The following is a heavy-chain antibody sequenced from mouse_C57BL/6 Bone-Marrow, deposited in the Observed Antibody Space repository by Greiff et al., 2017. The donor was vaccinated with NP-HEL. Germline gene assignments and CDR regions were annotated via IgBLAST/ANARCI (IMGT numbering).Heavy chain of an antibody. Sequence: EVQRVESEGGLVQPGSSMKLSCTASGFTFSDYSMAWVRQVPEKGLEWVANINYDGSSTYYLDPLKSRFIISRDNAKNILYLQMSSLKSEDTATYYCAREGGLRRRTYAMDYWGQGTSVTVSS. CDR1: GFTFSDYS. V-gene: IGHV5-16*01. J-gene: IGHJ4*01. D-gene: IGHD2-4*01. CDR2: INYDGSST. CDR3: AREGGLRRRTYAMDY.